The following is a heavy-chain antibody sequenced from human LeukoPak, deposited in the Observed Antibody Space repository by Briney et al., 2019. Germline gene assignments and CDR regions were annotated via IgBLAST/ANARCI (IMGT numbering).Heavy chain of an antibody. V-gene: IGHV3-49*04. CDR1: GFTFGDYA. CDR2: IRSKAYGGTT. D-gene: IGHD3-3*01. CDR3: TSGLYYDSWSDLFDY. J-gene: IGHJ4*02. Sequence: GGSLRLSCTASGFTFGDYAMSWVRQAPGKGLEWVGFIRSKAYGGTTEYAASVKGRFTISRDDSKSIAYLQMNSLKTEDTAVYYCTSGLYYDSWSDLFDYWGQGTLVTVSS.